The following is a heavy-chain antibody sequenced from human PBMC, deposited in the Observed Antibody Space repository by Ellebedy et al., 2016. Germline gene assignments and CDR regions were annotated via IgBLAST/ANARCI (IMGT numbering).Heavy chain of an antibody. CDR3: ARDSSITGTPGYFDY. CDR1: GYTFTGYY. CDR2: INPNSGGT. D-gene: IGHD1/OR15-1a*01. J-gene: IGHJ4*02. Sequence: ASVKVSCXASGYTFTGYYMHWVRQAPGQGLEWMGWINPNSGGTNYAQKFQGRVTMTRDTSISTAYMELSRLRSDDTAVYYCARDSSITGTPGYFDYWGQGTLVTVSS. V-gene: IGHV1-2*02.